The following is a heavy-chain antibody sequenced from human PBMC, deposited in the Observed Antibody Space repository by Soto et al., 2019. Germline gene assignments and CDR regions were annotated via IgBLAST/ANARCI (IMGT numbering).Heavy chain of an antibody. Sequence: QVQLVQSGAEVKKPGASVKVTCKASGYSFTNYGISWVRQAPGQGLEWMGWISANNGNTNYEQKLQGRVTMTTDTSTGTAYMELRSLRSDDTAVYYCARDRGSYTLDYWGQGTLVTVSS. D-gene: IGHD1-26*01. CDR1: GYSFTNYG. V-gene: IGHV1-18*01. CDR3: ARDRGSYTLDY. CDR2: ISANNGNT. J-gene: IGHJ4*02.